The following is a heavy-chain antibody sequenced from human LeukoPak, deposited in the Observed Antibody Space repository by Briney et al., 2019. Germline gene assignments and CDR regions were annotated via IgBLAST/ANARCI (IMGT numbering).Heavy chain of an antibody. D-gene: IGHD3-22*01. CDR1: GGSFSGYY. J-gene: IGHJ4*02. CDR2: INHSGST. Sequence: SQTLSLTCAVYGGSFSGYYWSWTRQPPGKGLEWIGEINHSGSTNYNPSLKSRVTISVDTSKNQFSLKLSSVTAADTAVYYCARGVYYYESSGLDYWGQGTLVTVSS. V-gene: IGHV4-34*01. CDR3: ARGVYYYESSGLDY.